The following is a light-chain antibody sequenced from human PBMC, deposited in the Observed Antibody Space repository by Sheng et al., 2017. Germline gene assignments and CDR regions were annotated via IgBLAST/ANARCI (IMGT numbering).Light chain of an antibody. CDR3: QQRSNWPLT. V-gene: IGKV3-11*01. CDR1: QSVGSL. J-gene: IGKJ4*01. Sequence: EVVLTQSPATLSLSPGERATLSCRTSQSVGSLLAWYQQKPGQAPRLLIYDASDRATGIPARFSGSGSGTDFTLTISSLEPEDFVVYYCQQRSNWPLTFGGGTKVEIK. CDR2: DAS.